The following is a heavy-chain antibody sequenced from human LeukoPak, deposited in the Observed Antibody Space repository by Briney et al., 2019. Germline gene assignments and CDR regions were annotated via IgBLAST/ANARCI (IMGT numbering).Heavy chain of an antibody. J-gene: IGHJ4*02. CDR2: ISGNGGST. Sequence: PGGSLRLSCAASGFTFSSYAMHWVRQAPGMGLEYVSAISGNGGSTYYANSVKGRFTISRDNSKNTLYLQMGSLRAEDMAVYYCSRTFRRGIAVAAFFDYWGQGTLVTVSS. V-gene: IGHV3-64*01. D-gene: IGHD6-19*01. CDR1: GFTFSSYA. CDR3: SRTFRRGIAVAAFFDY.